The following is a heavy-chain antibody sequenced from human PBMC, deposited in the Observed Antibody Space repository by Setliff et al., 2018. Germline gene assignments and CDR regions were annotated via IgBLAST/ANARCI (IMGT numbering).Heavy chain of an antibody. CDR3: ARLYYTSRALYFDI. Sequence: PSETLSLTCAVSGGSISSSNWWSWVRQPPGKGLEWIGEIYHSGSTNYNPSLKSRVTISVEKSKNQFSLKLSSVTAADTAVYYCARLYYTSRALYFDIWGQGHPVTVSS. V-gene: IGHV4-4*02. CDR1: GGSISSSNW. J-gene: IGHJ4*02. CDR2: IYHSGST. D-gene: IGHD3-3*01.